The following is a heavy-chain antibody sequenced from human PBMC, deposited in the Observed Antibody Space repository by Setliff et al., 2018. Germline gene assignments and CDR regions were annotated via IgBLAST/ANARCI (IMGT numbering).Heavy chain of an antibody. J-gene: IGHJ5*02. CDR2: IYFSGST. D-gene: IGHD6-13*01. Sequence: PSETLSLTCTVSGGSIDSGDYYWNWIRQPPGKGLEWIGYIYFSGSTYYNPSLKSRVTLSLDTSKNQFSLKLNSVTAADTALYFCAREAAGTYHYFDPWGQGTLVTVSS. CDR3: AREAAGTYHYFDP. CDR1: GGSIDSGDYY. V-gene: IGHV4-30-4*08.